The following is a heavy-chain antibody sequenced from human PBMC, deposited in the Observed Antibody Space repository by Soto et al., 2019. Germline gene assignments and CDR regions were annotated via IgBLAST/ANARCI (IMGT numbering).Heavy chain of an antibody. D-gene: IGHD5-18*01. Sequence: QLQLQESGPGLVKPSETLSLTCTVSGGSISSSSYYWGWIRQPQGKWLEWIGSIFYSGSTYYNPSLKSRVTISVDTYKNQFSLKLSSVTAADTAVYYCACIISGGYSYGFYYYGMDVWGQGTTVTVSS. V-gene: IGHV4-39*01. J-gene: IGHJ6*02. CDR1: GGSISSSSYY. CDR2: IFYSGST. CDR3: ACIISGGYSYGFYYYGMDV.